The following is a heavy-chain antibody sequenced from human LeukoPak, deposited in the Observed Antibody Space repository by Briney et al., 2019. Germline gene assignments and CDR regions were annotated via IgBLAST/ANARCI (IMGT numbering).Heavy chain of an antibody. D-gene: IGHD3-22*01. Sequence: ASVKVSCKVSGYTLTELSMHWVRQAPGKGLEWMGGFDPEDGETIYAQQFPGRVTMNEDTSTHTAYMELSSLRSEDTAVSYCATGGLGGYYYDSSGYPAFDYWGQGTLVTVSS. V-gene: IGHV1-24*01. CDR1: GYTLTELS. CDR2: FDPEDGET. J-gene: IGHJ4*02. CDR3: ATGGLGGYYYDSSGYPAFDY.